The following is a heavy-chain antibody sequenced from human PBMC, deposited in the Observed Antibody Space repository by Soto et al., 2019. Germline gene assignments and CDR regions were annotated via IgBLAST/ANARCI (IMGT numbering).Heavy chain of an antibody. CDR2: IIPIFGTA. CDR1: GYSFTSYW. J-gene: IGHJ3*02. D-gene: IGHD3-22*01. V-gene: IGHV1-69*01. Sequence: PGESLKISCKGSGYSFTSYWIGWVRQMPGKGLEWMGGIIPIFGTANYAQKFQGRVTITADESTSTAYMELSSLRSEDTAVYYCARDRATYDSSLIDIWGQGTMVTVSS. CDR3: ARDRATYDSSLIDI.